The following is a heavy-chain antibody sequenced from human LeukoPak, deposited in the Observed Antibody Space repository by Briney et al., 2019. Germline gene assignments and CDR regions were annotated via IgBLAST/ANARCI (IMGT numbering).Heavy chain of an antibody. CDR2: SYYSGST. J-gene: IGHJ3*02. CDR1: AGSISLYNTYY. Sequence: SDTLSLICTVSAGSISLYNTYYWNWIRQSPGKGLEWIGYSYYSGSTSYNPSPKSRVNIPVQKSKNTFTLKLSSLTAAATAVYYFGHYRGTPAGRGGAFDIWGQGTMVTVSS. D-gene: IGHD6-13*01. CDR3: GHYRGTPAGRGGAFDI. V-gene: IGHV4-61*05.